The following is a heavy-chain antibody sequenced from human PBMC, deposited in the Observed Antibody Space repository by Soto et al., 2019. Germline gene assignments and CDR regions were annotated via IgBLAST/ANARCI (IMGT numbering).Heavy chain of an antibody. CDR2: ISLSGGA. Sequence: QVQLQQSGPGLVKPSQTLSLTCNVTSGSISSGGFYWSWIRHHPGKGLEWIGYISLSGGAYYNPSRKNTVSISMDTSKNQFSLKVNSGTGADTAVYYCATRSPRPRGGFEYWGQGTQVTVSS. CDR3: ATRSPRPRGGFEY. D-gene: IGHD3-10*01. J-gene: IGHJ4*02. V-gene: IGHV4-31*01. CDR1: SGSISSGGFY.